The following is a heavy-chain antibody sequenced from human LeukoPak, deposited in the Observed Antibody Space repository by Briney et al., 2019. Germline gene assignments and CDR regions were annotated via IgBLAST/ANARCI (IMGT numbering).Heavy chain of an antibody. Sequence: PGGSLRLSCAASGFTFSNYGMHWVRQAPGKGLEWVALIWYDGSNKYYTDSVKGRFTISRDNSKNTLYLQMNSLRAEDTAVYYCARGDFGVVIIDYWGQGTLVTVSS. CDR1: GFTFSNYG. CDR3: ARGDFGVVIIDY. D-gene: IGHD3-3*01. J-gene: IGHJ4*02. CDR2: IWYDGSNK. V-gene: IGHV3-33*01.